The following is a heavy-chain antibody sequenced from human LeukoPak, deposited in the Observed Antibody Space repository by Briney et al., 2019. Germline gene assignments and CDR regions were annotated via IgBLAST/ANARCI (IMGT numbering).Heavy chain of an antibody. D-gene: IGHD7-27*01. CDR2: ISDSGGST. Sequence: GGSLRLSCAASGFTFSSYTMTWVRQAPGKGLEWVSTISDSGGSTYYADSVKGRFTISRDNSKNTLYLQMNSLKAEDTAVYYCAKHLGQGNFGYWGQGTLVTVSS. CDR1: GFTFSSYT. V-gene: IGHV3-23*01. CDR3: AKHLGQGNFGY. J-gene: IGHJ4*02.